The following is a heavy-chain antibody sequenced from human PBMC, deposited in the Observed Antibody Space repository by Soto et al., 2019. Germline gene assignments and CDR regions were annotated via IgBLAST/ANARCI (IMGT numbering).Heavy chain of an antibody. Sequence: QLQLVESGGGVVQPGRSLRLSCAASGFTFSTYGMHWVRQAPGKGLEWVAVIYYDGSIKYYADSVKGRFTISRDNSKSTLYLQMNSLRGGDTAIYFCARGPPSSSTGHWHCDLWCRGTLITVPS. J-gene: IGHJ2*01. CDR1: GFTFSTYG. D-gene: IGHD2-2*01. V-gene: IGHV3-33*01. CDR2: IYYDGSIK. CDR3: ARGPPSSSTGHWHCDL.